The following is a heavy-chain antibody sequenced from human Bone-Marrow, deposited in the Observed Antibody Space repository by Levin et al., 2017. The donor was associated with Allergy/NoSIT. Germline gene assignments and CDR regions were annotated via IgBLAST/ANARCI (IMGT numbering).Heavy chain of an antibody. D-gene: IGHD4-17*01. J-gene: IGHJ2*01. CDR3: ARDSEGYGYHGNGRWYFDL. CDR1: GFIFSNYY. CDR2: IRSSGSAR. V-gene: IGHV3-11*01. Sequence: GGSLRLSCEGSGFIFSNYYMAWIRQAPGKGLEWVAYIRSSGSARYFADSVKGRFTASRDDAEKSVYLHMNSLRPEDTAVYYCARDSEGYGYHGNGRWYFDLWGRGTLVTVSS.